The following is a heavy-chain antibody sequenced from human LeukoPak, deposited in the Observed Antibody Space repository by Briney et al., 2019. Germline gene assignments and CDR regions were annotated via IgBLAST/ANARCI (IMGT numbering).Heavy chain of an antibody. CDR3: AKEVGYYYGSGSYWFDP. V-gene: IGHV3-30*02. J-gene: IGHJ5*02. CDR2: IRYDGSNK. CDR1: GFTFSSCG. D-gene: IGHD3-10*01. Sequence: GGSLRLSCAASGFTFSSCGMHWVRQAPGKGLEWVAFIRYDGSNKYYADSVKGRFTISRDNSKNTLYLQMNSLRAEDTAVYYCAKEVGYYYGSGSYWFDPWGQGTLVTVSS.